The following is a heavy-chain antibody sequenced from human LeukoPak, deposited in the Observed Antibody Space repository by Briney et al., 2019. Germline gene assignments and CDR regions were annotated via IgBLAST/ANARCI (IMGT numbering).Heavy chain of an antibody. CDR3: ARDEVRGMGYCSSTSCPRDY. V-gene: IGHV1-69*04. J-gene: IGHJ4*02. CDR1: GGTFSSYA. Sequence: SVKVSCKASGGTFSSYAISWVRQAPGQGLEWMGRIIPIFGIANYARKFQGRVTITADKSTSTAYMELSSLRSEDTAVYYCARDEVRGMGYCSSTSCPRDYWGQGTLVTVSS. CDR2: IIPIFGIA. D-gene: IGHD2-2*01.